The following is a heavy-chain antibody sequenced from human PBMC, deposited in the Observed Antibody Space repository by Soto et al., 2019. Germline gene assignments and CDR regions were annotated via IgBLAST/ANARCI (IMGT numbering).Heavy chain of an antibody. CDR1: GLKFSRYA. D-gene: IGHD1-1*01. V-gene: IGHV3-23*01. CDR2: ISGSGGST. J-gene: IGHJ4*02. CDR3: AKLLGTSESDY. Sequence: GGSLRLSCAASGLKFSRYAMIWVRQGPGKGLEWVSAISGSGGSTFYADSVKGRFTISRDNSKNTLYLQMNSLRAEDTAVYYCAKLLGTSESDYWGQGTLVTVSS.